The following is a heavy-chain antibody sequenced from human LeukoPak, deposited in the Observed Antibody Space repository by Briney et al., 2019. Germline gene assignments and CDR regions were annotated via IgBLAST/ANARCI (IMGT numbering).Heavy chain of an antibody. CDR2: IYYSGST. V-gene: IGHV4-61*05. D-gene: IGHD4-17*01. Sequence: SETLSLTCTVSGGSISSSNHFWGWIRQPPGKGLEWIGYIYYSGSTNYNPSLKSRVSISVDTSKNQFSLKLSSVTAADTAAYYCARTGSTVTMLYPFDHWGQGTLVTVSS. CDR3: ARTGSTVTMLYPFDH. CDR1: GGSISSSNHF. J-gene: IGHJ4*02.